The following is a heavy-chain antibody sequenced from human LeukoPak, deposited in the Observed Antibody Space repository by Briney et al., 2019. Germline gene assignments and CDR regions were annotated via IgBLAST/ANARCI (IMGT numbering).Heavy chain of an antibody. CDR3: ARDLMPAAIGYFDY. J-gene: IGHJ4*02. V-gene: IGHV1-69*13. Sequence: ASVKVSCKASGGTFSSYAINWVRQAPGQGLEWMGGIIPIFGTANYAQKFQGRVTITADESTSTAYMELSSLRSEDTAVYYCARDLMPAAIGYFDYWGQGTLVTVSS. CDR1: GGTFSSYA. D-gene: IGHD2-2*01. CDR2: IIPIFGTA.